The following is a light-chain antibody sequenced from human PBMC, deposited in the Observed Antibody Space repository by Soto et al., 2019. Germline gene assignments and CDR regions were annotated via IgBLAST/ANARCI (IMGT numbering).Light chain of an antibody. J-gene: IGLJ1*01. V-gene: IGLV7-46*01. Sequence: QAVVTQDPSLTLSPGGTVTLTCGSSTGAVTNGHYPYWFQQMPGQAPRTLIYDTTNRHSWTPARFSGSLLGGKAALTLSGAQPEDEAEYYCLLSYNGPYVFGTGTKVTVL. CDR2: DTT. CDR1: TGAVTNGHY. CDR3: LLSYNGPYV.